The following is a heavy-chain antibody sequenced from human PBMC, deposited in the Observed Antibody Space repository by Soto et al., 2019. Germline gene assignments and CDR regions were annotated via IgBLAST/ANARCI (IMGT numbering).Heavy chain of an antibody. J-gene: IGHJ5*02. CDR1: GGSISSGDYY. D-gene: IGHD3-3*01. CDR2: IYYSGST. CDR3: ASTIFGVVISWFDP. V-gene: IGHV4-30-4*01. Sequence: SETLSLTCTVSGGSISSGDYYWSWIRQPPGKGLEWIGYIYYSGSTYYNPSLKSRVTISVDTSKNQFSLKLSSVTAADTAVYYCASTIFGVVISWFDPWGQGPRSPSPQ.